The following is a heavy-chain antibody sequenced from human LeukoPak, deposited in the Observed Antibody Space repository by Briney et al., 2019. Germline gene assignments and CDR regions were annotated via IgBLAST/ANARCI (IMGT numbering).Heavy chain of an antibody. CDR2: INSDGSST. D-gene: IGHD5-24*01. V-gene: IGHV3-74*01. CDR3: ARVDTATMEWEEDSYYMDV. Sequence: GGSLRLSCAASGFTFSSYWMHWVRQAPGKGLVWVLRINSDGSSTSYADSVKGRFTISRDNAKNTLYLQMNSLRAEDTAVYYCARVDTATMEWEEDSYYMDVWGKGTTVTVSS. J-gene: IGHJ6*03. CDR1: GFTFSSYW.